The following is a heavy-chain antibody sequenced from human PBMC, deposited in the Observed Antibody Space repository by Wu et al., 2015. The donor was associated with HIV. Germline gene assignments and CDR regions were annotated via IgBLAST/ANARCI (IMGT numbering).Heavy chain of an antibody. D-gene: IGHD3-10*01. CDR3: ARVYGSGTYYPPYYYYGLDV. V-gene: IGHV1-2*02. CDR1: GYTFTGYY. Sequence: QVQLVQSGVGGGRSLGASMKVSCKASGYTFTGYYLHWVRRAPGQGLEWMGWINPNSGVTNYAQNFQGRVTMTRDTSNNTAYMELSRLRSDDTAVYYCARVYGSGTYYPPYYYYGLDVWGQGTTVTVSS. J-gene: IGHJ6*02. CDR2: INPNSGVT.